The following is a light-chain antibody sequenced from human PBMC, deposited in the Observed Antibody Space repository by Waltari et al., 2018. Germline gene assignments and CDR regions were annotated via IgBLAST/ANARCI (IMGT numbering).Light chain of an antibody. J-gene: IGKJ3*01. V-gene: IGKV1-39*01. CDR2: GSS. CDR3: QQAYNRIT. Sequence: DIQMTQSPSFLSASVADRVTITCRASQRISSYLNWYQQQAGKGPKLLIYGSSSLQSGVPSRFSGTGYGTDFTLTINGLQPEDFATYYCQQAYNRITFGPGTTVDFK. CDR1: QRISSY.